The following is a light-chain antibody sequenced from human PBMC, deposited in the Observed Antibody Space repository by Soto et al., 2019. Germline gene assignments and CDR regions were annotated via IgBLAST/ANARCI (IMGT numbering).Light chain of an antibody. V-gene: IGKV3-20*01. CDR1: QSVSSSY. CDR3: HQYDSSPLT. Sequence: IVLTQSPGTLSLSPGERATLSCRASQSVSSSYLAWYQQKPGQAPRLLIYGASSRATGIPDRFSGSGSGTDFNLTISKLEPEDFAVYYCHQYDSSPLTFGGGTKVEIK. J-gene: IGKJ4*01. CDR2: GAS.